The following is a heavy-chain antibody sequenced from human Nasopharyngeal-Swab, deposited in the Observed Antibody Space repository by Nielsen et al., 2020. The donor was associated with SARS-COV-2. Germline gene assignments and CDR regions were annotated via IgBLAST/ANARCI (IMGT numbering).Heavy chain of an antibody. CDR1: GYTLNELS. J-gene: IGHJ4*02. CDR2: FDPEEKET. V-gene: IGHV1-24*01. D-gene: IGHD3-10*01. CDR3: ARDIPVGGVRGVRRSPSTDYFDY. Sequence: ASVQVSCKVSGYTLNELSMQWVRQAPGKGLEWMGGFDPEEKETIYAQKFQGRVTMTEDTSTDTAYMELSSLRSEDTAVYYCARDIPVGGVRGVRRSPSTDYFDYWGQGTLVTVSS.